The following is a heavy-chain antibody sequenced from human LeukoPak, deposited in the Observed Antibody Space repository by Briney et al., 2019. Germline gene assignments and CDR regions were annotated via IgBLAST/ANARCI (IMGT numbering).Heavy chain of an antibody. D-gene: IGHD2-8*01. V-gene: IGHV4-38-2*02. CDR1: GYSISSGYY. J-gene: IGHJ4*02. CDR3: ARDSLVYARGYY. Sequence: PSETLSLTCTVSGYSISSGYYWGWIRQPPGKGLEWIGSIYHSGSTYYNPSLESRVTISVDTSKNQFSLKLSSVAAADTAVYYCARDSLVYARGYYWGQGTLVTVSS. CDR2: IYHSGST.